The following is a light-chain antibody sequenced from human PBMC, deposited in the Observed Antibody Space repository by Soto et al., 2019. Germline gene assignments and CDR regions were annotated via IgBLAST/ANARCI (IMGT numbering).Light chain of an antibody. CDR3: RQYNGYPYT. CDR2: KAS. V-gene: IGKV1-5*03. Sequence: DIQMTQSPSTLSASVGDRVTITCRASHSISRWLAWYQQKPGNAPKVLIYKASNLETGVPPRFRGSGSETEFTLTISSLQPDEYATYYCRQYNGYPYTFGQGTKVEI. CDR1: HSISRW. J-gene: IGKJ2*01.